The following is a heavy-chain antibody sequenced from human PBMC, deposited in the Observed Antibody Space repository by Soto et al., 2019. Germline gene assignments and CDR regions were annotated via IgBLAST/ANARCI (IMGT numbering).Heavy chain of an antibody. V-gene: IGHV4-34*01. CDR3: ARGRGVTTEDYFDY. J-gene: IGHJ4*02. Sequence: SETLSLTCAVYGGSFSGYYWSWIRQPPGKGLEWIGEINHSGSTNYNPSLKSRVTISVDTSKNQFSLKLSSVTAADTAVYYCARGRGVTTEDYFDYWGQGTLVTVSS. CDR2: INHSGST. D-gene: IGHD4-17*01. CDR1: GGSFSGYY.